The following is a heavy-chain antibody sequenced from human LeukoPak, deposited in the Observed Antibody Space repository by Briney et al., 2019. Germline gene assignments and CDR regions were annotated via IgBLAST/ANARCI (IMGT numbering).Heavy chain of an antibody. CDR1: GYTFTSYY. CDR3: ARDFAPEWLLRSYFDY. V-gene: IGHV1-46*01. CDR2: INPSGGST. J-gene: IGHJ4*02. Sequence: ASVKVSCKASGYTFTSYYMHWVRQAPGQGLEWTGIINPSGGSTSYAQKFQGRVTMTRDTSTSTVYMELSSLRSEDTAVYYCARDFAPEWLLRSYFDYWGQGTLVTVSS. D-gene: IGHD3-22*01.